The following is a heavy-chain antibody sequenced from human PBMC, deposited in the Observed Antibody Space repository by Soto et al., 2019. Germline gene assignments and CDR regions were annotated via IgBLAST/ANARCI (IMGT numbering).Heavy chain of an antibody. Sequence: QVQLQESGPGLVKPSQTLSLTCTVSGGSISSGDYYWSWIRQPPGKGLEWVGYIYYSGSTYYNPSLTSRFTISVDTSNNQFSLKLSSVTAADTAVYYCARDSGYPGQQLAPNWFDPWGQGTLVTVSS. CDR3: ARDSGYPGQQLAPNWFDP. V-gene: IGHV4-30-4*01. J-gene: IGHJ5*02. D-gene: IGHD6-13*01. CDR2: IYYSGST. CDR1: GGSISSGDYY.